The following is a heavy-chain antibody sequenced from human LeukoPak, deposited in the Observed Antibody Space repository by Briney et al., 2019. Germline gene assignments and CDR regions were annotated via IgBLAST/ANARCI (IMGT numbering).Heavy chain of an antibody. CDR3: ASRYCGGGSCYRFDY. Sequence: GGSLRLSCAASGFTFSNYAASWVRQAPGKGLEWVSAISGSGGSTNYADSVKGRFTISRDISKNTLYLQMNSLRAEDTAVYYCASRYCGGGSCYRFDYWGQGTLVTVSS. V-gene: IGHV3-23*01. J-gene: IGHJ4*02. CDR1: GFTFSNYA. D-gene: IGHD2-15*01. CDR2: ISGSGGST.